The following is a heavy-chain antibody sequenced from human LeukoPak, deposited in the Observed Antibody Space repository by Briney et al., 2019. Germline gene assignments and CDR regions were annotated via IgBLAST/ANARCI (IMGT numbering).Heavy chain of an antibody. CDR3: ARRAGGYSHPYDY. V-gene: IGHV3-53*01. CDR2: IYSGGTT. CDR1: GFTFDDYA. J-gene: IGHJ4*02. D-gene: IGHD4-23*01. Sequence: GGSLRLSCAASGFTFDDYAMHWVRQAPGKGLEWVSLIYSGGTTYYADSVKGRFTISRDNSKNTLYLQMNSLRAEDTAVYYCARRAGGYSHPYDYWGQGILVTVSS.